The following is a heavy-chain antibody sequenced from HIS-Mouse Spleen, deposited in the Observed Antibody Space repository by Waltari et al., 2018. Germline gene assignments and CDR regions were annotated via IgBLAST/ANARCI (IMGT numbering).Heavy chain of an antibody. J-gene: IGHJ4*02. CDR3: ARYNALYRLYYFDY. CDR1: GYTFTGYY. D-gene: IGHD2-2*02. CDR2: INPKRGGT. Sequence: QVQLVQSGAEVKKPGASVKVSCKASGYTFTGYYMHWVRQAPGQGLEWMGWINPKRGGTNYAQKFQGRVTMTRDTSISTAYMELSRLRSDDTAVYYCARYNALYRLYYFDYWGQGTLVTVSS. V-gene: IGHV1-2*02.